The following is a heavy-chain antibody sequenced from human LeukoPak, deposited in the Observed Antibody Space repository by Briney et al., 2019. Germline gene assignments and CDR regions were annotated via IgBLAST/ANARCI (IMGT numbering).Heavy chain of an antibody. CDR1: GGTFSSYA. CDR3: AREDGAAAHPLNLDY. CDR2: IIPIFGTA. J-gene: IGHJ4*02. V-gene: IGHV1-69*13. Sequence: ASVKVSCKASGGTFSSYAISWVRQAPGQGLEWMGGIIPIFGTANYAQKFQGRVTITADESTSTAYMELSSLRSEDTAVYYCAREDGAAAHPLNLDYWGQGTLVTVSS. D-gene: IGHD6-13*01.